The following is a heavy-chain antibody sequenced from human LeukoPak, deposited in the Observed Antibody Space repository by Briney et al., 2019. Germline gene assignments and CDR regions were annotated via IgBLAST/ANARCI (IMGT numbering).Heavy chain of an antibody. J-gene: IGHJ3*02. CDR3: ARDIADIPFDI. Sequence: GGSLRLSCAASGFTFSDYYMSWIRQAPGKGLEGVSYISSSGSTIYYADSVKGRFTISRDNAKNSLYLQMNSLRAEDTAVYYCARDIADIPFDIWGQGTMVTVSS. CDR2: ISSSGSTI. D-gene: IGHD3-9*01. CDR1: GFTFSDYY. V-gene: IGHV3-11*01.